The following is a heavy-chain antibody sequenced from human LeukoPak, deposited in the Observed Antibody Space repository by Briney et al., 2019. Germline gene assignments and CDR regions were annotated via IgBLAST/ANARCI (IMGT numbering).Heavy chain of an antibody. CDR2: INWNGGST. D-gene: IGHD1-26*01. CDR3: ATDEERGGWELDY. Sequence: PGGSLRLSCAASGFTFDDYGMSWVRQAPGKGLEWVSGINWNGGSTGYADSVKGRFTISRDNSKNTLYLQMGSLRAEDMAVYYCATDEERGGWELDYWGQGTLVTVSS. CDR1: GFTFDDYG. V-gene: IGHV3-20*04. J-gene: IGHJ4*02.